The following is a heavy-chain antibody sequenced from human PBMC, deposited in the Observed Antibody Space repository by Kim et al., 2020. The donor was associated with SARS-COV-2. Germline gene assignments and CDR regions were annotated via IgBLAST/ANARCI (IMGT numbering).Heavy chain of an antibody. CDR1: GGSISSYY. Sequence: SETLSLTCTVSGGSISSYYWSWIRQPPGKGLEWIGYIYYSGSTNYNPSLKSRVTISVDTSKNLFSLKLSSVTAADTAVYYCARDQHIVGSGIDYWGQGTLVTVSS. CDR2: IYYSGST. V-gene: IGHV4-59*01. D-gene: IGHD3-10*01. CDR3: ARDQHIVGSGIDY. J-gene: IGHJ4*02.